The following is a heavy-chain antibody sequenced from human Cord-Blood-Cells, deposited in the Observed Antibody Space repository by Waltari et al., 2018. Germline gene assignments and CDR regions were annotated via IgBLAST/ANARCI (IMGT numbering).Heavy chain of an antibody. Sequence: QVQLVQSGAEVKKPGASVKVSCKASGYTFTGYYMHWVRQAPGQGLEWMGGTNPNSGGKNYAQKFQGRGTMTRDTSISTAYMELSRLRSDDTAVYYCARGGAGTTDWYFDLWGRGTLVTVSS. CDR1: GYTFTGYY. V-gene: IGHV1-2*02. J-gene: IGHJ2*01. CDR2: TNPNSGGK. CDR3: ARGGAGTTDWYFDL. D-gene: IGHD1-1*01.